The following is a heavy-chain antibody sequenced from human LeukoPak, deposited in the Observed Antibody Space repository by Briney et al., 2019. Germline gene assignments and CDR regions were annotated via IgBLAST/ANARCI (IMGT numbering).Heavy chain of an antibody. CDR3: AREGMVAPLFNWFDP. D-gene: IGHD2-8*01. Sequence: SETLSLTCAVYGGSFSGYYWSWIRQPPGKGLEWIGEINHSGSTYYNPSLKSRVTISVDTSKNQFSLKLSSVTAADTAVYYCAREGMVAPLFNWFDPWGQGTLVTVSS. CDR2: INHSGST. J-gene: IGHJ5*02. V-gene: IGHV4-34*01. CDR1: GGSFSGYY.